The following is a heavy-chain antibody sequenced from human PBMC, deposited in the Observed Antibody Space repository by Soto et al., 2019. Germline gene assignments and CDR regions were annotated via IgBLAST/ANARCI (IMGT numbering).Heavy chain of an antibody. V-gene: IGHV1-18*01. CDR1: GYTFTTYG. J-gene: IGHJ4*02. CDR3: ARESPMRGLDY. CDR2: ISAYNGKT. Sequence: ASVKVSCKASGYTFTTYGISWVRQAPGQGLEWMGWISAYNGKTNSAQKLQGRVTMTTDTSTSTAYMELRTLRSDDTAVYYCARESPMRGLDYWGQGTLVTVSS. D-gene: IGHD3-16*01.